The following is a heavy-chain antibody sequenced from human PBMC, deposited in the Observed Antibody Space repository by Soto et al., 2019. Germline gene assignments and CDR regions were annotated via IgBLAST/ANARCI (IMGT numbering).Heavy chain of an antibody. CDR1: GFTFSSYA. CDR2: ISYSGSNK. V-gene: IGHV3-23*01. Sequence: GGSLRLSCAASGFTFSSYAMSWVRQAPGKGLEWVSVISYSGSNKYYADSVKGRFTISRDNSKNTLYLQMNSLRAEDTAVYYCAKDLGSGWTGYYYMDVWGKGTTVTVSS. D-gene: IGHD6-19*01. J-gene: IGHJ6*03. CDR3: AKDLGSGWTGYYYMDV.